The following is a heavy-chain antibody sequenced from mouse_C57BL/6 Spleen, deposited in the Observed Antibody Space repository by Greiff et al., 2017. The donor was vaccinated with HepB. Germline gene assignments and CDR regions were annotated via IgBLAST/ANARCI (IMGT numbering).Heavy chain of an antibody. V-gene: IGHV5-4*01. CDR2: ISDGGSYT. D-gene: IGHD3-3*01. CDR1: GFTFSSYA. J-gene: IGHJ4*01. CDR3: ESERRGRGAMDY. Sequence: VQLKEPGGGLVKPGGSLKLSCAASGFTFSSYAMSWVRQTPEKRLEWVATISDGGSYTYYPDNVKGRFTISRDKAKNNLYLQMSHLKSEDTAMYYCESERRGRGAMDYWGQGTGVTVSS.